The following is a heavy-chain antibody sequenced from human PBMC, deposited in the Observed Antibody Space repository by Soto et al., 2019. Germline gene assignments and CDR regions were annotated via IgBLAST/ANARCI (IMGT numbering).Heavy chain of an antibody. CDR2: IYYSGST. CDR1: GGSISSYY. Sequence: ETLSLTCTVSGGSISSYYWSWIRQPPEKGLEWIGYIYYSGSTNYNPSLKSRVTISVDTSKNQFSLKLSSVTAADTAVYYCARAAGTYSSSWYSGPGYYGMDVWGQGTTVTVSS. CDR3: ARAAGTYSSSWYSGPGYYGMDV. J-gene: IGHJ6*02. D-gene: IGHD6-13*01. V-gene: IGHV4-59*01.